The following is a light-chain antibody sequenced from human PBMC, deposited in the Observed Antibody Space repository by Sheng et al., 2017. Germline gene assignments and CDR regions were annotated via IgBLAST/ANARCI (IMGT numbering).Light chain of an antibody. CDR3: QQYNDWPMYT. CDR1: QSISSN. V-gene: IGKV3-15*01. CDR2: GAS. Sequence: ETVMTQSPTTLSVSPGDGATLSCRASQSISSNLAWYQQKPGQAPRLLIFGASSRGTGIPARFIGSGSGTXFTLTISSLQSEDFAVYYCQQYNDWPMYTFGQGTKLEIK. J-gene: IGKJ2*01.